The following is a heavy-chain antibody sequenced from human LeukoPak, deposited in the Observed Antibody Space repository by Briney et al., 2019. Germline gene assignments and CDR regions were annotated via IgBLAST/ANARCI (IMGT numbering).Heavy chain of an antibody. CDR3: ATSGTMIERGYSSGWIPGY. J-gene: IGHJ4*02. Sequence: SETLSLTCTVSGGSFSSYYWSWIRQPPGKGLEWIGYIYYSGGTNYYAALKRGVTISVDTSKNQLFLKLSSVTAADTDVYYCATSGTMIERGYSSGWIPGYWGQGTLVTVSS. V-gene: IGHV4-59*08. CDR1: GGSFSSYY. D-gene: IGHD6-19*01. CDR2: IYYSGGT.